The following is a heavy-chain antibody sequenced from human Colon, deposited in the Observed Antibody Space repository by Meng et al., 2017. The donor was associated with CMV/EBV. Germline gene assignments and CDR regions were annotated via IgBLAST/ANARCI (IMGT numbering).Heavy chain of an antibody. J-gene: IGHJ6*02. V-gene: IGHV3-48*03. CDR2: TSGSGSTT. Sequence: GGSLRLSCEASGFIFRNFEMNWVRQAPGEGLEWISYTSGSGSTTDYADSVKGRFTISRDDSRNSLYLQMSRLRIEDSAVYFCTSGSGSYYGMDVWGRGTTVTVSS. D-gene: IGHD3-10*01. CDR3: TSGSGSYYGMDV. CDR1: GFIFRNFE.